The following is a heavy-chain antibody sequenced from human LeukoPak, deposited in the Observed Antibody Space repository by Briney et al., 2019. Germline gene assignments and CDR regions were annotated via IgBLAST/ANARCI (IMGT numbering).Heavy chain of an antibody. CDR3: AKFYGDYYYYYYMDV. D-gene: IGHD4-17*01. V-gene: IGHV3-23*01. CDR2: ISDSGGSA. Sequence: PGGSLRLSCAASGFTFNTYAMSWVRQAPGKGLEWVSAISDSGGSAYYADSVKGRFTISRDNSKNTLYVQMNSLRAEDTAAYYCAKFYGDYYYYYYMDVWGKGTTVTVSS. CDR1: GFTFNTYA. J-gene: IGHJ6*03.